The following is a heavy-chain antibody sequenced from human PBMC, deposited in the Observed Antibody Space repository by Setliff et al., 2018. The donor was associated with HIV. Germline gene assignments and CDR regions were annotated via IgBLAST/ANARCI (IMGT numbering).Heavy chain of an antibody. CDR2: ISAYNGNI. CDR1: GYTFASYG. Sequence: WASVKVSCKASGYTFASYGISWVRQAPGQGLEWMGWISAYNGNINYAQMVQGRVTMSTDTSTSTAYMELRSLRSDDTAVYYCARAEAVAHLYPWGQGTLVTVSS. V-gene: IGHV1-18*01. D-gene: IGHD6-19*01. J-gene: IGHJ5*02. CDR3: ARAEAVAHLYP.